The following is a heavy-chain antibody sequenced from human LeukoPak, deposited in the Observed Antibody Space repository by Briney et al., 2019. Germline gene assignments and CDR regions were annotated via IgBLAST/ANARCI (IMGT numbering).Heavy chain of an antibody. CDR2: IYYSGST. D-gene: IGHD2-2*01. Sequence: SQTLSLTCTVSGGSISSGDYYWSWIRQPPGKGLEWIGHIYYSGSTYYNPPLKSRLTISVDTSKNQFSLKLSSVTAADTAVYYCARRVVGQPDAFDIWGQGTMVTVSS. CDR3: ARRVVGQPDAFDI. J-gene: IGHJ3*02. V-gene: IGHV4-30-4*01. CDR1: GGSISSGDYY.